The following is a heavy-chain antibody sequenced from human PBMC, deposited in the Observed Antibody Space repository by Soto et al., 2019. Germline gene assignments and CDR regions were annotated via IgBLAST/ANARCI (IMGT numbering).Heavy chain of an antibody. D-gene: IGHD1-7*01. CDR1: GGSFSGYY. V-gene: IGHV4-34*01. CDR3: ARTRITGTTVPDAFDI. CDR2: INHSGST. Sequence: SETLSLTCTVYGGSFSGYYWSWIRQPPGKGLEWIGEINHSGSTNYNPSLKSRVTISVDTSKNQFSLKLSSVTAADTAVYYCARTRITGTTVPDAFDIWGQGTMVT. J-gene: IGHJ3*02.